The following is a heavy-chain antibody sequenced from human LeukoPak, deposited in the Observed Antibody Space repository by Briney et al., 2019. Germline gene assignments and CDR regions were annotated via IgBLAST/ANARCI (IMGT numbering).Heavy chain of an antibody. CDR1: GFTFDDYA. V-gene: IGHV3-9*01. CDR2: ISWNSGSI. CDR3: ARGRYHFLEWSLHQVKNHYYYYYMDV. J-gene: IGHJ6*03. Sequence: GGSLRLSCAASGFTFDDYAMHWVRQAPGKGLEWVSGISWNSGSIGYADSVKGRFTISRDNAKNSLYLQMNSPRAEDTAVYYCARGRYHFLEWSLHQVKNHYYYYYMDVWGKGTTVTVSS. D-gene: IGHD3-3*01.